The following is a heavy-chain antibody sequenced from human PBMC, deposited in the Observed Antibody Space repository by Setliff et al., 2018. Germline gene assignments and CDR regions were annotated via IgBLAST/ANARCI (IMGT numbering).Heavy chain of an antibody. CDR2: IGAAGDT. J-gene: IGHJ4*02. D-gene: IGHD2-2*01. CDR1: GFTFGNHD. V-gene: IGHV3-13*01. Sequence: GESLKISCAASGFTFGNHDVHWLRQGKGKGLERVSGIGAAGDTHYSDAVKGRFTISRDNTKNSVYLQMNSLGAGDAAVYYCARGPKKCSGTNCMWVVDYFDYWGRGTLVTVSS. CDR3: ARGPKKCSGTNCMWVVDYFDY.